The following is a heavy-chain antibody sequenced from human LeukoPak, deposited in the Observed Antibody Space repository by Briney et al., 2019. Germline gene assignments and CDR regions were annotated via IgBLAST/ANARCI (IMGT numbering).Heavy chain of an antibody. D-gene: IGHD1-14*01. J-gene: IGHJ4*02. CDR3: ARGRYRDY. CDR1: GFTFSSYW. Sequence: GGSLRLSCADSGFTFSSYWMSWVRHAPGKGLEWVANIKQDGSEKYYVDSVKGRFTISRDNAKNSLYLQMNSLRAEDTAVYYCARGRYRDYWGQGTLVTVSS. V-gene: IGHV3-7*01. CDR2: IKQDGSEK.